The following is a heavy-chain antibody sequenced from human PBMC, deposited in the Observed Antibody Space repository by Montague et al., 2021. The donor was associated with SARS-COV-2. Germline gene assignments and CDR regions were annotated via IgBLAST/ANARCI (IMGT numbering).Heavy chain of an antibody. CDR2: IYYSGST. J-gene: IGHJ3*02. V-gene: IGHV4-59*01. CDR1: GGSISSYY. CDR3: ARGGGWMGNAFDI. Sequence: SETLSLTCTVSGGSISSYYWSWIRQPPGKGLEWIGYIYYSGSTNYNPSLKSRVTISVDTSKNQFSLKLSSVTAAYTAVYYCARGGGWMGNAFDIWGQGTMVTVSS. D-gene: IGHD6-19*01.